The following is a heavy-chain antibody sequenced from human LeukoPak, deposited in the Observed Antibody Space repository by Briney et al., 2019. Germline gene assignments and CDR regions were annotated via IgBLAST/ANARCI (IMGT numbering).Heavy chain of an antibody. CDR1: GGSISSSSYY. Sequence: SETLSLTCTVSGGSISSSSYYWGWIRQPPGKGLEWIGSIYYSGSTYYNPSLKSRVTISVDTSKNQFSLKLSSVTAADTAVYYCARQLEYYYDSSGYSDAFDIWGQGTMVTVSS. CDR3: ARQLEYYYDSSGYSDAFDI. V-gene: IGHV4-39*01. CDR2: IYYSGST. D-gene: IGHD3-22*01. J-gene: IGHJ3*02.